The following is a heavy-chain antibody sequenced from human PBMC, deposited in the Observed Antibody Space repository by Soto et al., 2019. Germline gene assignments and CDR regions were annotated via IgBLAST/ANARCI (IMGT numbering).Heavy chain of an antibody. CDR3: ARAPGYSGNWFDP. V-gene: IGHV4-30-2*01. CDR1: GASISSGGYS. J-gene: IGHJ5*02. CDR2: IYQSGST. D-gene: IGHD1-26*01. Sequence: QLLLQESGSGLVKPSQTLSLTCVVSGASISSGGYSWSWIRQPPGKGLEWIGYIYQSGSTYNNSSLKSRVTISVDRSKNQYSLKLSSVTAADTDVYYCARAPGYSGNWFDPWGQGTLVTVSS.